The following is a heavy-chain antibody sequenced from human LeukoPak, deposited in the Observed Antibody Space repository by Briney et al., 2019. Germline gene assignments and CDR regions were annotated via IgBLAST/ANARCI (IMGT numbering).Heavy chain of an antibody. CDR2: IKQDGSET. D-gene: IGHD3-22*01. CDR1: GFTFSRYW. Sequence: PGGFLRLSCAASGFTFSRYWMSWVRQAPRKGLGWVANIKQDGSETYYVDSVKGRFTISRDNAKNSLYLQMNSLRAEDTAVYYCARDKGDYDTSGSLFVFGGQGTLVTVSS. J-gene: IGHJ4*02. V-gene: IGHV3-7*03. CDR3: ARDKGDYDTSGSLFVF.